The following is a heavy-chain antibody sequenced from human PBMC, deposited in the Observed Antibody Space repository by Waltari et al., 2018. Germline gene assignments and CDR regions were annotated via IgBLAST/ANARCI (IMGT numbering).Heavy chain of an antibody. V-gene: IGHV3-43*01. Sequence: EMQLVESGGSVVRPVGSLRLSCSATGSPFDDYTMHRVRLVPRKGLEWVSLTPGDGGTTYYADSFKGRFTTSRDNEKNFLYLQMNSLTSDDTAIYYCARGAYDTLTGYYWPLDFWGQGTLVTVSP. CDR1: GSPFDDYT. CDR3: ARGAYDTLTGYYWPLDF. D-gene: IGHD3-9*01. J-gene: IGHJ4*02. CDR2: TPGDGGTT.